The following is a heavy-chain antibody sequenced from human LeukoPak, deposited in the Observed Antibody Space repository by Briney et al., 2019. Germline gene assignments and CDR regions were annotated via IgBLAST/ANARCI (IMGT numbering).Heavy chain of an antibody. V-gene: IGHV4-39*01. CDR2: FFYIGNT. J-gene: IGHJ4*02. CDR1: GGSISSNSYY. Sequence: SETLSLTCTVSGGSISSNSYYWGWIRQPPGKGLEWIGSFFYIGNTYYSPSLKSRVTMSVDTSKNQFSLRLSSVTAADTAVYYCARQVRSSGWYPDYWGQGTLVTVSS. CDR3: ARQVRSSGWYPDY. D-gene: IGHD6-19*01.